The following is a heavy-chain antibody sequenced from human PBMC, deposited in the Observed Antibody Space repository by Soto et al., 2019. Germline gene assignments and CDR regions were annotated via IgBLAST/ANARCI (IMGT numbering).Heavy chain of an antibody. CDR2: IYHSGST. V-gene: IGHV4-4*02. Sequence: SETLSLTCAVSGGSISSSNWWSWVRQPPGKGLEWIGEIYHSGSTNYNPSLKRRVTISVDKSKDQFSLKLNSVTAADTAVYYCASSRDYSNYVYCAYWGLGTLVTVSS. J-gene: IGHJ4*02. CDR3: ASSRDYSNYVYCAY. D-gene: IGHD4-4*01. CDR1: GGSISSSNW.